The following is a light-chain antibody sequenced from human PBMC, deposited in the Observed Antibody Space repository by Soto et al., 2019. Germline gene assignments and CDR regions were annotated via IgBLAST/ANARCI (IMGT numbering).Light chain of an antibody. J-gene: IGLJ1*01. V-gene: IGLV2-8*01. CDR2: EVS. Sequence: QSALTQPPSASGYPGQSVTISCTGTSSDVRAYNYVSWYQQHPGKAPKLMIYEVSTRPAGVPDRFSASKSGNTASLTVSGLQAEDEADYYCVSYAGSKNVFGTGTKLTVL. CDR1: SSDVRAYNY. CDR3: VSYAGSKNV.